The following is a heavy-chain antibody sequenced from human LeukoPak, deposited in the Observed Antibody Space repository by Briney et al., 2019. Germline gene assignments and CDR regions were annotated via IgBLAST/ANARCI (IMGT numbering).Heavy chain of an antibody. Sequence: SGPALVKPTQTLTLTCTFSGFSLSTSGMRVSWIRQPPGKALEWLARIDCDDDKFYSTSLKTRLIICKDTSKNQVVLTMSNMDPVDTATYYCARDHYDSSGDGAFDIWGQGTMVTVSS. D-gene: IGHD3-22*01. V-gene: IGHV2-70*04. CDR3: ARDHYDSSGDGAFDI. J-gene: IGHJ3*02. CDR2: IDCDDDK. CDR1: GFSLSTSGMR.